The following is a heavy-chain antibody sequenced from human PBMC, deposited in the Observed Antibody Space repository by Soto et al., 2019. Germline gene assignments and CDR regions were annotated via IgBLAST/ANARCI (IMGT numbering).Heavy chain of an antibody. CDR2: MSYDGSNK. V-gene: IGHV3-30-3*01. D-gene: IGHD6-19*01. CDR1: GFTFSNT. J-gene: IGHJ4*02. Sequence: QVQLVESGGGVVQPGRSLRLSCVTSGFTFSNTMHWVRQAPGKGLEWVAVMSYDGSNKDSADAVKGRFTISRDNSKNTLYLQMNNLRAEDTAVYYCARSRTVAGLDFWGQGTLVTVSS. CDR3: ARSRTVAGLDF.